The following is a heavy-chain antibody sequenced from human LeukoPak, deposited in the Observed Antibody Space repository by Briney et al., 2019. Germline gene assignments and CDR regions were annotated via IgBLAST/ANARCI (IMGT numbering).Heavy chain of an antibody. CDR3: ARVSLAVAGKGFDY. CDR1: GFTFSSYS. D-gene: IGHD6-19*01. V-gene: IGHV3-21*01. J-gene: IGHJ4*02. Sequence: GGSLRLSCAASGFTFSSYSMNWVRQAPGKGLEWVSSISSSSSYIYYADSVKGRFTISRDNAKNSLYLQMNSLRAEDTAVYYCARVSLAVAGKGFDYWGQGTLVTVSS. CDR2: ISSSSSYI.